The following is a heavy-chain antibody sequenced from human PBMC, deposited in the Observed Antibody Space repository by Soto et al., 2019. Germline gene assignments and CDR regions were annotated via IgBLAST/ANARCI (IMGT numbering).Heavy chain of an antibody. Sequence: EERLVQSGGGLVQPGGSLRLSCAASGFSVGGNYMSWVRQAPGKGLELVSLIYSGGNLFYADSMKGRVTLSRDNSNNMLYLQMDSLRAADTVVYYCARGPDSDCWGQGTVVIVSS. CDR2: IYSGGNL. CDR3: ARGPDSDC. CDR1: GFSVGGNY. J-gene: IGHJ4*02. V-gene: IGHV3-53*01. D-gene: IGHD2-21*01.